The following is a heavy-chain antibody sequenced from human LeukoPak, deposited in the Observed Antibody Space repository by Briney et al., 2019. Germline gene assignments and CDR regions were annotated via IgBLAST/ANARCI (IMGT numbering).Heavy chain of an antibody. CDR1: GGSFSGYY. J-gene: IGHJ3*02. V-gene: IGHV4-34*01. Sequence: SETLSLTCAVYGGSFSGYYWSWIRQPPGKGLEWIGEINHSGSTNYNPSLKSRVTISVDTSKIQFSLKLSSVTAADTAVYYCARTEYYYDSSGYYGYAFDIWGQGTMVTVSS. CDR3: ARTEYYYDSSGYYGYAFDI. CDR2: INHSGST. D-gene: IGHD3-22*01.